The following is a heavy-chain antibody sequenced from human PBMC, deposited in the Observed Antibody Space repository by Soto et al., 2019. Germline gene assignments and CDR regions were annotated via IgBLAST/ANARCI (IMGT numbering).Heavy chain of an antibody. Sequence: GGSLRLSCAASGFTFSSYAMHWVRQAPGKGLEWVAVISYDGSNKYYADSVKGRFTTSRDNSKNTLYLQMNSLRAEDTAVYYCARDPAGGEYFDYWGQGTLVTVSS. D-gene: IGHD3-10*01. J-gene: IGHJ4*02. CDR1: GFTFSSYA. CDR2: ISYDGSNK. V-gene: IGHV3-30-3*01. CDR3: ARDPAGGEYFDY.